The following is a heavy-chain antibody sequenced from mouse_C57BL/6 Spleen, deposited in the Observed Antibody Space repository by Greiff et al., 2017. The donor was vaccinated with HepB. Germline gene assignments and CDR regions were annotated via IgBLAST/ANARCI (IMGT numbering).Heavy chain of an antibody. CDR1: GYSFTGYY. Sequence: DVKLQESGPELVKPGASVKISCKASGYSFTGYYMNWVKQSPEKSLEWIGEINPSTGGTTYNQKFKAKATLTVDKSSSTAYMQLKSLTSEDSAVYYCARSLRWLLPFDYWGQGTTLTVSS. D-gene: IGHD2-3*01. CDR2: INPSTGGT. J-gene: IGHJ2*01. V-gene: IGHV1-42*01. CDR3: ARSLRWLLPFDY.